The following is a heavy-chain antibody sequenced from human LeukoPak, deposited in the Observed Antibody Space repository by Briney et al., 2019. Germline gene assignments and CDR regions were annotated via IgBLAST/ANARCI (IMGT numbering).Heavy chain of an antibody. J-gene: IGHJ4*02. Sequence: PSETLSLTCTVSGGSISSYYWSWIRQPPGKGLEWIGYIYYSGSTYYNPSLKSRVTISVDTSKNQFSLKLSSVTAADTAVYYCARDLRAAYGSGGEPVDYWGQGTLVTVSS. CDR2: IYYSGST. V-gene: IGHV4-59*12. D-gene: IGHD3-10*01. CDR1: GGSISSYY. CDR3: ARDLRAAYGSGGEPVDY.